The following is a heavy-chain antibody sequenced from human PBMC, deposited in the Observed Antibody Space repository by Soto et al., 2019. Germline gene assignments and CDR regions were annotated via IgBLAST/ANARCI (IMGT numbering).Heavy chain of an antibody. J-gene: IGHJ6*02. D-gene: IGHD3-10*01. CDR2: INPNSGGT. Sequence: QVQLVQSGAEVKKPGASVKVSCKASGYTFTGYYMHWVRQAPGQGLEWMGWINPNSGGTNHAQKFHGWVTITRGTSISSAYLELIRLRSDDTAVYYCSRDYYGSGSYYNEYYYYYYGMDVWGQGATVTVSS. CDR1: GYTFTGYY. V-gene: IGHV1-2*04. CDR3: SRDYYGSGSYYNEYYYYYYGMDV.